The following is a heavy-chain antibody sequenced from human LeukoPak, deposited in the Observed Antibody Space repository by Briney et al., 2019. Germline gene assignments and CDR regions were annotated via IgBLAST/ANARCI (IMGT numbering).Heavy chain of an antibody. CDR3: AMGSSAANFDY. Sequence: GASVKVSCKASGGTFSSYAISWVRQAPGQGLEWMGAIIPIFGTANYAQKFQGRVTITADESTSTAYMELSSLRSEDTAVYYCAMGSSAANFDYWGQGTLVTVSS. J-gene: IGHJ4*02. CDR2: IIPIFGTA. V-gene: IGHV1-69*13. D-gene: IGHD2-2*01. CDR1: GGTFSSYA.